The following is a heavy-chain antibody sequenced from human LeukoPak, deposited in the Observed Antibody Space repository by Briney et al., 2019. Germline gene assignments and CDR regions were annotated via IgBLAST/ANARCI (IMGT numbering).Heavy chain of an antibody. Sequence: GGSLRLSCAASGFTFDDYAMHWVRQAPGKGLDWVSGISWNSGSIGYADSVKGRFTISRDNAKNSLYLQMNSLRAEDSALYYCAKDKGPYYYYYGMDVWGQGTAVTVSS. J-gene: IGHJ6*02. CDR1: GFTFDDYA. V-gene: IGHV3-9*01. CDR3: AKDKGPYYYYYGMDV. CDR2: ISWNSGSI.